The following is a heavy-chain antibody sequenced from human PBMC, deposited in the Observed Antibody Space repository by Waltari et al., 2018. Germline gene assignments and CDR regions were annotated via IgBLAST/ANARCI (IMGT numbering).Heavy chain of an antibody. CDR3: GDFTAFDY. CDR1: GFTFSTAW. J-gene: IGHJ4*02. D-gene: IGHD2-8*02. CDR2: IKAKPHGGTT. V-gene: IGHV3-15*01. Sequence: EVQLVESGGGLVKPGGSLRLSCVGSGFTFSTAWMHWVGQAPGKGLEWVGRIKAKPHGGTTVYAAPVQGRFTISRDDSKNTVYLQMNSLKTEDTAIYYCGDFTAFDYWGQGSLVTVSS.